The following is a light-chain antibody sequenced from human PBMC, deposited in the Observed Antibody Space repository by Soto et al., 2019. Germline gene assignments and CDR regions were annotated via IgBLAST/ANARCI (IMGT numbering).Light chain of an antibody. Sequence: QSALTQPASVSGSPGQSITISCTGTSSDVGIYDYVSWYQRQPDKAPKLIIFGVNNRPSGVSYRFSGSKWGYTDSLTISGLHPEDEADYYCCSHTTNSPRIFGTGTKVTAL. J-gene: IGLJ1*01. CDR3: CSHTTNSPRI. CDR2: GVN. CDR1: SSDVGIYDY. V-gene: IGLV2-14*01.